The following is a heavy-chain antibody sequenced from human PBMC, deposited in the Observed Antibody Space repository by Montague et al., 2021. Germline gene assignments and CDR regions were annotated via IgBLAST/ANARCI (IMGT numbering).Heavy chain of an antibody. CDR1: RSLINSDYY. D-gene: IGHD1-26*01. CDR3: AREWDRYYYRDI. Sequence: SETLSLTCTVSRSLINSDYYWGWLRQPPGNGLEWMGSVSHGGRTYYDPSHKSRVTISVDTSNNHFSLKLSSVTAADTAMYYCAREWDRYYYRDIWGKGTTITVSS. J-gene: IGHJ6*03. CDR2: VSHGGRT. V-gene: IGHV4-38-2*02.